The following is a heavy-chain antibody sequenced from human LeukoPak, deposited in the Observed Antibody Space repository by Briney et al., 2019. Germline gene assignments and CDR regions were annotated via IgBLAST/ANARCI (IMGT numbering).Heavy chain of an antibody. V-gene: IGHV1-3*04. CDR3: ARGPGDARGYGSGSTIDH. D-gene: IGHD3-10*01. J-gene: IGHJ4*02. CDR2: INTGNGNT. CDR1: GYTFTSYA. Sequence: GASVKVSCKASGYTFTSYAMHWVRQAPGQRLEWMGWINTGNGNTKYSQKFQGRVTITRDTSASTAYMELSSLRSEDTAVYYCARGPGDARGYGSGSTIDHWGQGTLVTVSS.